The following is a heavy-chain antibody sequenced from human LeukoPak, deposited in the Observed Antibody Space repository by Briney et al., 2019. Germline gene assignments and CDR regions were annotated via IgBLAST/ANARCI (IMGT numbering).Heavy chain of an antibody. V-gene: IGHV3-9*01. CDR1: EFTFDDYA. D-gene: IGHD3-10*01. Sequence: GGSLTLSCEASEFTFDDYAMHWVRQAPGKGLEWVSNLSWNSGGIGYADSVKGRFTISRDNAKKSLYLQMNSLRTDDTGMYYCVSKGSSSRYMDVWGKGTTVAVSS. J-gene: IGHJ6*03. CDR2: LSWNSGGI. CDR3: VSKGSSSRYMDV.